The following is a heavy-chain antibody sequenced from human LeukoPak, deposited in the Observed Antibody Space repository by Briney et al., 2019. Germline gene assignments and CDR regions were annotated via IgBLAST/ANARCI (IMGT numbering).Heavy chain of an antibody. J-gene: IGHJ4*02. Sequence: GGSLRLSCAASEFTFSSYAMSWVREAPGKGLEWVSRISGSSGRTYYTDSVTGRFTISRDNSKNMVYLQMNSLRAEDTAIYYCARDDAADGGYLDHWGQGTLVTVSS. V-gene: IGHV3-23*01. D-gene: IGHD3-10*01. CDR2: ISGSSGRT. CDR3: ARDDAADGGYLDH. CDR1: EFTFSSYA.